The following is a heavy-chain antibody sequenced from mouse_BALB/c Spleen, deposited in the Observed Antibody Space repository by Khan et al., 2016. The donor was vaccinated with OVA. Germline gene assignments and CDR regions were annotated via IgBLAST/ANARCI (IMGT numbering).Heavy chain of an antibody. CDR1: GFSLSRYN. CDR2: IWSGGGT. D-gene: IGHD2-14*01. J-gene: IGHJ4*01. CDR3: ARAYYRYDGYYAMDD. Sequence: VQLQESGPGLVAPSQSLSITCTVSGFSLSRYNIHWVRQPPGKGLEWLGMIWSGGGTDYNSTLKSRLSISKDNSKSQVFLKMNSLQTDDSAMYYCARAYYRYDGYYAMDDWGQGTSVTVSS. V-gene: IGHV2-6-4*01.